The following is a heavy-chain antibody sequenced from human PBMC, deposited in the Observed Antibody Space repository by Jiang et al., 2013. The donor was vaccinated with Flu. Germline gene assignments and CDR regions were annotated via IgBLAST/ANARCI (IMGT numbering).Heavy chain of an antibody. CDR2: IYYSGST. V-gene: IGHV4-59*01. CDR1: GGSISSYY. D-gene: IGHD6-19*01. CDR3: ARGILSGWHRVDAFDI. Sequence: GPGLVKPSETLSLSCTVSGGSISSYYWTWIRQPPGKGLEWIGYIYYSGSTNYNPSLKSRLTISVDTSKNQFSLKLSSVTAADTAVYYCARGILSGWHRVDAFDIWGQGQWSPSLQ. J-gene: IGHJ3*02.